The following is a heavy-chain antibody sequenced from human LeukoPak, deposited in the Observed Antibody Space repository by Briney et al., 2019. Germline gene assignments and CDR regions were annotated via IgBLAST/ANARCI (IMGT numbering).Heavy chain of an antibody. CDR1: GYTFTGYY. V-gene: IGHV1-2*02. CDR3: ARVMAAALTPVDY. D-gene: IGHD6-13*01. Sequence: ASVKVSCKASGYTFTGYYMHWVRQAPGQGLEWMGWINPNSGGTNYAQKFQGRVTMTRDTSISTAYMEPSRLRSDDTAVYYCARVMAAALTPVDYWGQGTLVTVSS. J-gene: IGHJ4*02. CDR2: INPNSGGT.